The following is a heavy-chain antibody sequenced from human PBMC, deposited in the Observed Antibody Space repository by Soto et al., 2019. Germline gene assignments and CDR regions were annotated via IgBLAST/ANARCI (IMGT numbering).Heavy chain of an antibody. CDR1: GGSISSVSYY. V-gene: IGHV4-39*07. Sequence: SEPLSLTCTVSGGSISSVSYYWGWIRQPPGKGLEWIGEINHSGNTNYNPSLKSRVTISVDTSKNQFSLKLSSVTAADTAVYYCARGDYYYGSGSTQNWFDPWGQGTLVTVSS. CDR3: ARGDYYYGSGSTQNWFDP. CDR2: INHSGNT. D-gene: IGHD3-10*01. J-gene: IGHJ5*02.